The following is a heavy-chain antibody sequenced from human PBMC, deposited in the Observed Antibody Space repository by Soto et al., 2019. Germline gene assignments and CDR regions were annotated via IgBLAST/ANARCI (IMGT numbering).Heavy chain of an antibody. Sequence: QVQLQESGPGLVKPSQTLSLTCTVSGGYISSGGYYWSWIRQHPGKGLEWIGYIYYSGSTYYNPSLKSRVTISVDTAKKQFSLKLSSVTVADTAVYYCARVRVPHYYDSSGPAFDIWGQGTMVTVSS. CDR3: ARVRVPHYYDSSGPAFDI. D-gene: IGHD3-22*01. CDR1: GGYISSGGYY. V-gene: IGHV4-31*03. J-gene: IGHJ3*02. CDR2: IYYSGST.